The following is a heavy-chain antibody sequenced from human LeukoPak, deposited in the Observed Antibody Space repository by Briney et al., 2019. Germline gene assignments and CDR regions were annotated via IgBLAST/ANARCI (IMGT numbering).Heavy chain of an antibody. J-gene: IGHJ4*01. Sequence: ASVKVSCKASGFTFTSYYMHWVRQAPGQGLEWIGIINPSGGRTRYAQRLQGRVTMTRDTSTSTVYMEPSSLRSEDTAVYYCARDVGITVVRGTFDYWGQGTLVTVSS. V-gene: IGHV1-46*01. CDR3: ARDVGITVVRGTFDY. D-gene: IGHD3-10*01. CDR1: GFTFTSYY. CDR2: INPSGGRT.